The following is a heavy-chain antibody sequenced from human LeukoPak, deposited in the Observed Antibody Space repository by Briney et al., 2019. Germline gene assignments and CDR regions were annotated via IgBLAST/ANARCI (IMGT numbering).Heavy chain of an antibody. D-gene: IGHD3-16*01. Sequence: PGGSLRLSCEASGFAFSDYYMTWIRQAPGKGLEWVSSISTSGRYIYYAESMKGRFTISRDNAKDSLYLQMNSLTAEDTAVYYCARDRVPWGNNALDIWGQGTMVTVSS. CDR2: ISTSGRYI. V-gene: IGHV3-11*04. J-gene: IGHJ3*02. CDR1: GFAFSDYY. CDR3: ARDRVPWGNNALDI.